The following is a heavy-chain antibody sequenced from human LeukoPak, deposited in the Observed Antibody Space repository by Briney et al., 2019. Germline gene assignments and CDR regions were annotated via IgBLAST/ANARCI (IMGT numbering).Heavy chain of an antibody. V-gene: IGHV3-21*01. D-gene: IGHD5-24*01. Sequence: GGSLRLSCAASGFTFSSYSMNWVRQAPGKGLEWVSSISSSSSYIYYADSVKGRFTISRDNAKNSLYLQMNSLRAEDTAVYYCAISSGGYNRYYVYWGQGALVTVSS. CDR3: AISSGGYNRYYVY. CDR1: GFTFSSYS. CDR2: ISSSSSYI. J-gene: IGHJ4*02.